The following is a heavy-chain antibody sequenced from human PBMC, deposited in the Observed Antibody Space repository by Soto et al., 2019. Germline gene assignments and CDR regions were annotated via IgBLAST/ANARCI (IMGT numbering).Heavy chain of an antibody. CDR1: GGSATSGSYY. J-gene: IGHJ4*02. CDR2: IYYSGTT. Sequence: QVQLQESGTGLVKPSETLSLTCTVSGGSATSGSYYWSWIRQTPGKGLEWIGYIYYSGTTNYNPSLKRQVTISVDTSKNQISLRLSSVTAADTAVYYCARDQGIAVAVFDYWGQGTLVTVSS. CDR3: ARDQGIAVAVFDY. D-gene: IGHD6-19*01. V-gene: IGHV4-61*01.